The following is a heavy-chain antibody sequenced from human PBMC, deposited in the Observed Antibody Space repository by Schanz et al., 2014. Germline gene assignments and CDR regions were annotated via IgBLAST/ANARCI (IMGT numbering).Heavy chain of an antibody. Sequence: QVQLVESGGGVVQPGRSLRLSCAASGFTFSSYGMHWVRQAPGKGLEWVAAMSYDGSIKYYGDSVKGRFTVSRDSGQNSLYLQMNSLRAEDTAVYYCAKDPSHGDYDYYFDYWGQGTLVTVSS. D-gene: IGHD3-22*01. V-gene: IGHV3-33*06. CDR1: GFTFSSYG. CDR2: MSYDGSIK. J-gene: IGHJ4*02. CDR3: AKDPSHGDYDYYFDY.